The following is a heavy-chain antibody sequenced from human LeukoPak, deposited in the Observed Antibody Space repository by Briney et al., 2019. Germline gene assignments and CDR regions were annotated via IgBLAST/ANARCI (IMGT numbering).Heavy chain of an antibody. CDR1: GFTVSSNY. J-gene: IGHJ4*02. V-gene: IGHV3-53*01. CDR3: ARDLSGNTVTVDY. D-gene: IGHD4-17*01. Sequence: PGGSLRLSCAASGFTVSSNYMSWVRQAPGKGLEWVSVIYSGGSTYYADSVKGRFTISRDNSKNTLYLQMNSLRAEDTAVYYCARDLSGNTVTVDYWGQGTLVTVSS. CDR2: IYSGGST.